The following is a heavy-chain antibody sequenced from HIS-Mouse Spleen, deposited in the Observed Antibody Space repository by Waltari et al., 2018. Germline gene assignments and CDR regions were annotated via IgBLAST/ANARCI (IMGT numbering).Heavy chain of an antibody. D-gene: IGHD7-27*01. CDR2: IYHSGST. CDR1: GYSISSGYY. CDR3: ARAWSTGDWFDP. V-gene: IGHV4-38-2*02. Sequence: QVQLQESGPGLVKPSETLSLTCTVSGYSISSGYYWGWSRQPPGKGLEWIGSIYHSGSTYYNPSLKSRVTISVDTSKNQFSLKLSSVTAADTAVYYCARAWSTGDWFDPWGQGTLVTVSS. J-gene: IGHJ5*02.